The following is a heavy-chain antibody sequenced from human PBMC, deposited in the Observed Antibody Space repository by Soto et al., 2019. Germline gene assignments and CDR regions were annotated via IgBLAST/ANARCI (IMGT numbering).Heavy chain of an antibody. Sequence: ASVKVSCKASGYTFTSYAMHWVRQAPGQRLEWMGWINAGNGNTKYSQKFQGRVTITRDTSASTAYVELSSLRSEDTAVYYCARDYYGSGSRYYYGMDVWGQGTTVTVSS. D-gene: IGHD3-10*01. CDR1: GYTFTSYA. J-gene: IGHJ6*02. CDR2: INAGNGNT. CDR3: ARDYYGSGSRYYYGMDV. V-gene: IGHV1-3*01.